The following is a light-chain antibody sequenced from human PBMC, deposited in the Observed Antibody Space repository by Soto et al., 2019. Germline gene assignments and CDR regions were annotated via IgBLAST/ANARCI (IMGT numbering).Light chain of an antibody. V-gene: IGLV2-14*01. CDR1: GRDIGDYDY. CDR2: GVK. CDR3: SSYTTSYFYV. Sequence: SVLTQPASVSGSPGQSITISCTGSGRDIGDYDYVSWYQQHPGKAPKLLIYGVKNRPSGVSYRFSASKSAFTASLTISGLQAEDEAHYYCSSYTTSYFYVFGPGTKVTVL. J-gene: IGLJ1*01.